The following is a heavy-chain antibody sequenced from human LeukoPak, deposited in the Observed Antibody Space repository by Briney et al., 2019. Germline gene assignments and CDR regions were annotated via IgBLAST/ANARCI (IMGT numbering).Heavy chain of an antibody. CDR1: GFTFSSYG. J-gene: IGHJ6*03. Sequence: GGTLRLSCAASGFTFSSYGMSWVRQAPGKGLEWVSAISGSGGSTYYADSVKGRFTISRDNSKNTLYLQMNSLKTEDTAVYYCTTDPYDSSGYGPYYYYYYMDVWGKGTTVTVSS. D-gene: IGHD3-22*01. CDR2: ISGSGGST. CDR3: TTDPYDSSGYGPYYYYYYMDV. V-gene: IGHV3-23*01.